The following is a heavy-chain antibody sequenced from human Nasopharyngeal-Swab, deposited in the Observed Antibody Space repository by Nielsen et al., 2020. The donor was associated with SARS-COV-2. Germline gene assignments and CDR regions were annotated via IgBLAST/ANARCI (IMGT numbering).Heavy chain of an antibody. V-gene: IGHV3-30*03. J-gene: IGHJ4*02. CDR1: GFTSSSYG. CDR2: ISYDGSNK. Sequence: GGSLRLSCAASGFTSSSYGMHWVRQAPGKGLEWVAVISYDGSNKYYADSVKGRFTISRDNSKNTLYLQMNSLRAEDTAVYYCATSGDSSSWWTFFFDYWGQGTLVTVSS. CDR3: ATSGDSSSWWTFFFDY. D-gene: IGHD6-13*01.